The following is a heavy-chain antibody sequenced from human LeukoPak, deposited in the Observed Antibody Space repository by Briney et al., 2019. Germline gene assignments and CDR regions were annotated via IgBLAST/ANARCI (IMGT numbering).Heavy chain of an antibody. V-gene: IGHV4-59*01. D-gene: IGHD3-16*02. J-gene: IGHJ4*02. Sequence: SGTLSLTCTGSGGSISSYYWSWIRQRPGKGLEGIGYIYYSGSTNYNPSLKSRVTISVDTSKNQFSLKLSSVTAADTAVYYCARDNSDYVWGSYRYHNYFDYWGQGTLVTVSS. CDR2: IYYSGST. CDR1: GGSISSYY. CDR3: ARDNSDYVWGSYRYHNYFDY.